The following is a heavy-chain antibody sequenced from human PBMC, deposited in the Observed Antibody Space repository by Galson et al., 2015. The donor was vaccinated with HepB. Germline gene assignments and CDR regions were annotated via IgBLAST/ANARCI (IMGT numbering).Heavy chain of an antibody. CDR1: GGSFSAYY. J-gene: IGHJ6*03. Sequence: SETLSLTCVVYGGSFSAYYWSWIRQPPGKGLEWIGEINHSGSTNYNPSLKSRVTISVDTSKNQFSLKLRSVTAADTAVYYCARGVFAPFGLDYYYYYYMDVWGKGTTVTVSS. V-gene: IGHV4-34*01. D-gene: IGHD3-10*01. CDR2: INHSGST. CDR3: ARGVFAPFGLDYYYYYYMDV.